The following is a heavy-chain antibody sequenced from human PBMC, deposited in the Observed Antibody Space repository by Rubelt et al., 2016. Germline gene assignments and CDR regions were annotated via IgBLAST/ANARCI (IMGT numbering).Heavy chain of an antibody. D-gene: IGHD3-10*01. CDR2: IYYSGTT. CDR3: ARQRRGFDS. CDR1: GGSLSSSGYY. J-gene: IGHJ4*02. V-gene: IGHV4-39*07. Sequence: QLQLQESGPGLVKPSETLSLTCTVSGGSLSSSGYYWGWIRQPPGKGLEWIGSIYYSGTTYYNPSLKSRVTISRDTSKNHFSPKLNSVTAADTAICVCARQRRGFDSWGQGALVTVSS.